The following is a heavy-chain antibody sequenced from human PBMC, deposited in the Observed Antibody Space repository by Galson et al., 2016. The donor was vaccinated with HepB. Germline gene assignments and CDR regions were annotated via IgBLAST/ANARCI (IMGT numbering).Heavy chain of an antibody. CDR3: ARDPSYYSGMDV. V-gene: IGHV3-74*01. J-gene: IGHJ6*02. CDR2: INSDGSST. Sequence: SLRLSCAASGFTFSTYWMHWVRQAPGKGLVYVSRINSDGSSTSYADYVKGRFTISRDNAKNTLYLQMNSLRAEDTAVYYCARDPSYYSGMDVWGQGTTVTVSS. CDR1: GFTFSTYW.